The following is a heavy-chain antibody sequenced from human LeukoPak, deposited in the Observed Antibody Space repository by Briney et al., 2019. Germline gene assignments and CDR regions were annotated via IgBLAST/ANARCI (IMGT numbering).Heavy chain of an antibody. J-gene: IGHJ4*02. CDR3: ARDSGWWRFDF. CDR1: GFTVSSNY. CDR2: IYSGDST. Sequence: GGSLRLSCAASGFTVSSNYMSWVRQAPGKGLEWVSVIYSGDSTYYADSVKGRFTISRDNGKNSLYLQMNSLRAEDTAVYYCARDSGWWRFDFWGQGTLVTVSS. D-gene: IGHD6-13*01. V-gene: IGHV3-53*01.